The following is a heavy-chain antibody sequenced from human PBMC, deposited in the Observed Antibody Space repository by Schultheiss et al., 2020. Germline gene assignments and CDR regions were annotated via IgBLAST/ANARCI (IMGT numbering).Heavy chain of an antibody. Sequence: GGSLRLSCAASGFTLSSYAMSWVRQAPGKGLEWVSAISGSGGSTYYADSVKGRFTISRDNAKNSLYLQMNSLRAEDTAVYYCARDQGVGSPRFWDYWGQGTLVTVSS. V-gene: IGHV3-23*01. CDR3: ARDQGVGSPRFWDY. J-gene: IGHJ4*02. D-gene: IGHD3-3*01. CDR1: GFTLSSYA. CDR2: ISGSGGST.